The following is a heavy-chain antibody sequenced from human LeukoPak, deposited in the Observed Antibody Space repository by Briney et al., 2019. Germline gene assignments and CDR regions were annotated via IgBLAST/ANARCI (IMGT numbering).Heavy chain of an antibody. D-gene: IGHD3-10*01. J-gene: IGHJ6*04. Sequence: ASVKVSCKVSGHTLTELSMHWVRQAPGKGLEWMGGFDPEDGETIYAQKFQGRVTMTEDTSTDTAYMELSSLRSEDTAVYYCATGTITMVRGVIKPKYYYYYYGMDVWGKGTTVTVSS. CDR3: ATGTITMVRGVIKPKYYYYYYGMDV. CDR2: FDPEDGET. CDR1: GHTLTELS. V-gene: IGHV1-24*01.